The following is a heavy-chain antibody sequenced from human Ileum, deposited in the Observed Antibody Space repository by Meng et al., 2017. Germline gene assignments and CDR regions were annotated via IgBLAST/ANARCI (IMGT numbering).Heavy chain of an antibody. J-gene: IGHJ5*02. CDR1: GDSMSTRSYY. D-gene: IGHD1/OR15-1a*01. V-gene: IGHV4-39*07. CDR3: ARDIANSWFYS. CDR2: IHNSGST. Sequence: SETLSLTCSVSGDSMSTRSYYWGWMRQPPGMGLEWIGTIHNSGSTSYNPSLKSRVTISVDMSKNQFSLKLTSVTAADTAMYFCARDIANSWFYSWGQGRLVTVSS.